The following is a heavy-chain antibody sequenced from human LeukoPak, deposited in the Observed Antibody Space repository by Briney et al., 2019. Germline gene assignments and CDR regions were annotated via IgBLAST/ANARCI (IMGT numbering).Heavy chain of an antibody. Sequence: GGSLRLSCAASGFTFSSYAMSWVRQAPGKGLEWVSAISGSGGSTYYADSVKGRFTISRDNSKNTLYLQMNSLRAEDTAVYYCAKVGDYYDSSGYSYWGQGTLVTVPS. J-gene: IGHJ4*02. V-gene: IGHV3-23*01. CDR2: ISGSGGST. CDR3: AKVGDYYDSSGYSY. CDR1: GFTFSSYA. D-gene: IGHD3-22*01.